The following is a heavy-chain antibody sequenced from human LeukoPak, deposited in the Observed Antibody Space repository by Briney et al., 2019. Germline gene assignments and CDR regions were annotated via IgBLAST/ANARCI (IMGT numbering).Heavy chain of an antibody. CDR2: IQNSVTSY. CDR1: GGSISTYY. J-gene: IGHJ4*02. Sequence: SETLSLTCTVSGGSISTYYWSWIRQPPGKGLEWIGYIQNSVTSYTDNPSLQSRVTISVDTSKNQFSLKLSSVTAADTAVYYCARAVPGYFDYWGQGTLVTVSS. CDR3: ARAVPGYFDY. V-gene: IGHV4-59*12.